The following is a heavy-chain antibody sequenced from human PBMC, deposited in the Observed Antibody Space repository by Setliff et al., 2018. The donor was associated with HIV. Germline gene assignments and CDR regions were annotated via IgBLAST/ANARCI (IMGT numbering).Heavy chain of an antibody. J-gene: IGHJ4*02. V-gene: IGHV3-23*01. CDR3: AGGSGSYYNALDY. CDR1: GFTFMNYA. D-gene: IGHD3-10*01. Sequence: GGSLRLSCAASGFTFMNYAMSWVRQAPGKGLAWVSTISGSGGNTYYADSVKGRFTISRDNSNNMLFLQMNSLRAEDTALYYCAGGSGSYYNALDYWGQGTLVTVSS. CDR2: ISGSGGNT.